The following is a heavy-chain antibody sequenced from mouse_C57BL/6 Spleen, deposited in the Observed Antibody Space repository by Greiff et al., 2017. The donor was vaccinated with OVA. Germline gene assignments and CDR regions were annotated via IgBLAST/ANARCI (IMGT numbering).Heavy chain of an antibody. CDR2: IYPGSGST. CDR3: ARGIYYYGSSSPHWYFDV. D-gene: IGHD1-1*01. Sequence: QVQLQQPGAELVKPGASVKMSCKASGYTFTSYWITWVKQRPGQGLEWIGDIYPGSGSTNYNEKFKSKATLTVDTSSSTAYMQLSSLTSEDSAVYYCARGIYYYGSSSPHWYFDVWGTGTTVTVSS. CDR1: GYTFTSYW. J-gene: IGHJ1*03. V-gene: IGHV1-55*01.